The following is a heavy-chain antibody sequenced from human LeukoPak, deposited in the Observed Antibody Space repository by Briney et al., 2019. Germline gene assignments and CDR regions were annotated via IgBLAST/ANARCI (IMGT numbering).Heavy chain of an antibody. V-gene: IGHV4-39*01. CDR3: STLHGSSGYPRHFDY. CDR1: GGSISSSTNY. D-gene: IGHD3-22*01. Sequence: SETLSLTCTVSGGSISSSTNYWGWIRQPPGKGVEWIGSLYYSGSTYYNPSLKSRVTISADTSKNQFSLNLRSVTAAHTAVYYCSTLHGSSGYPRHFDYWGQGTPVTVSS. CDR2: LYYSGST. J-gene: IGHJ4*02.